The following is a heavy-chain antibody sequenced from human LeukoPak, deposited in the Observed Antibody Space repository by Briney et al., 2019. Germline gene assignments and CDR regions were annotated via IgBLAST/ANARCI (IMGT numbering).Heavy chain of an antibody. J-gene: IGHJ3*02. CDR1: GYTFTGYY. CDR2: INPNSGGT. Sequence: ASVKVSCKASGYTFTGYYMHWVRQAPGQGLEWMGWINPNSGGTNYAQKFQGRVTMTRDTSISTAYMELSRLRSDDTAVYYCASDDYYGSSARNAFDIWGQGTMVTVSS. CDR3: ASDDYYGSSARNAFDI. V-gene: IGHV1-2*02. D-gene: IGHD3-22*01.